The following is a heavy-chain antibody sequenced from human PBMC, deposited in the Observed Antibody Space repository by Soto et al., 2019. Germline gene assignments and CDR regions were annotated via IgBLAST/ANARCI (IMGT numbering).Heavy chain of an antibody. CDR3: AKDLPPSPPSITIFGVGHPLFDY. J-gene: IGHJ4*02. V-gene: IGHV3-23*01. D-gene: IGHD3-3*01. CDR1: GFTFSSYA. Sequence: GGSLRLSCAASGFTFSSYAMSWVRQAPGKGLEWVSAISGSGGSTYYADSVKGLFTISRDNSKNTLYLQMNSLRAEDTAVYYCAKDLPPSPPSITIFGVGHPLFDYWGQGTLVTVSS. CDR2: ISGSGGST.